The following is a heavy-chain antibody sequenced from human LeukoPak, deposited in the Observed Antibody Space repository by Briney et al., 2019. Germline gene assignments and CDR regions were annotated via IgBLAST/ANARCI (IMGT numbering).Heavy chain of an antibody. V-gene: IGHV5-51*01. D-gene: IGHD4-23*01. CDR2: IYPGDSDT. Sequence: GESLKISCKGSGYSFSTFWIGWVRQVPGKGLERMGIIYPGDSDTRYSPSFQGQVTFSADKSINTAYLQWSSLKASDSAMYYCASITAVAHAFNIWGQGTLVTVSS. CDR1: GYSFSTFW. J-gene: IGHJ3*02. CDR3: ASITAVAHAFNI.